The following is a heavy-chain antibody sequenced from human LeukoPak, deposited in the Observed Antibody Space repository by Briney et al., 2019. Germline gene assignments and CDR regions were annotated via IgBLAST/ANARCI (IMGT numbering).Heavy chain of an antibody. V-gene: IGHV3-30*02. J-gene: IGHJ6*03. CDR1: GFTFSSYA. Sequence: PGGSLRLSCAASGFTFSSYAMSWVRQAPGKGLEWVTFTRNDESNKYYADSVKGRFAISRDNSKNTLYLQMNSLRAEDTAVYYCAKWGYCGSTTCLASMDVWGKGTTVTVSS. CDR3: AKWGYCGSTTCLASMDV. D-gene: IGHD2-2*01. CDR2: TRNDESNK.